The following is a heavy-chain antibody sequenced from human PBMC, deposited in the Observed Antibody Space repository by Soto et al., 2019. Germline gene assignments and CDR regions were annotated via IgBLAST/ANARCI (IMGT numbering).Heavy chain of an antibody. Sequence: GGSLRLSCAASGFTFSSYAMSWVRQAPGKGLEWVSAISGSGGSTYYADSVKGRFTISRDNSKNTLYLQMNSLRAEDTAVYYCAKTGSDILGYYDSSGYYFLFDYWGQGTLVTVSS. J-gene: IGHJ4*02. V-gene: IGHV3-23*01. CDR1: GFTFSSYA. CDR3: AKTGSDILGYYDSSGYYFLFDY. D-gene: IGHD3-22*01. CDR2: ISGSGGST.